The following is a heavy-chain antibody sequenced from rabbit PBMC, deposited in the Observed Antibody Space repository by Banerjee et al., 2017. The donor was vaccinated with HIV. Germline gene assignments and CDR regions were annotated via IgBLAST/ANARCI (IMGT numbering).Heavy chain of an antibody. CDR1: GFDLSTYYH. V-gene: IGHV1S45*01. Sequence: QQQLEESGGGLVKPGGTLTLTCKASGFDLSTYYHMCWVRQAPGKGLEWIACIYADSSDTTYYATWAKGRFTISKTSSTTVTLQMTSLTAADTATYFCARSNYGGGNLGYATTRLDLWGQGTLVTVS. CDR3: ARSNYGGGNLGYATTRLDL. D-gene: IGHD4-2*01. CDR2: IYADSSDTT. J-gene: IGHJ3*01.